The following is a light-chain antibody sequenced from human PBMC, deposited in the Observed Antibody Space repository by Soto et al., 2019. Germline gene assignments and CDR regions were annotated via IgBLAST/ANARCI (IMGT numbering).Light chain of an antibody. CDR1: QGISSY. CDR3: HQYYSYTPT. CDR2: DAS. V-gene: IGKV1-8*01. Sequence: AIRMTQSPSSLSASTGDRVTITCRASQGISSYLAWYQQKPGKAPKLLIYDASTLQSGVPSRFSVSGSGTDFTLTISCLQSEDFATYYCHQYYSYTPTFGPGTKVDIK. J-gene: IGKJ3*01.